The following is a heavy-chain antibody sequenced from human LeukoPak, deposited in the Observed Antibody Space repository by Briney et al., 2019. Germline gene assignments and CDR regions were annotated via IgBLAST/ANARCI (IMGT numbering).Heavy chain of an antibody. Sequence: ASVKVSCKASGYTFTDYYMHWVRQAPGQGLEWMGWINPNSGGTNYAQKFQGRVTMTRDTSISTAYMELSRLRSDDTAVYYCARVGGSYSTGIDYWGQGTLVTVSS. CDR2: INPNSGGT. CDR3: ARVGGSYSTGIDY. J-gene: IGHJ4*02. CDR1: GYTFTDYY. D-gene: IGHD1-26*01. V-gene: IGHV1-2*02.